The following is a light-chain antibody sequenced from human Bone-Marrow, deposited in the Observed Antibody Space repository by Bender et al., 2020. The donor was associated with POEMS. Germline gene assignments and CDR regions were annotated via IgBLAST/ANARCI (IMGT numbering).Light chain of an antibody. V-gene: IGLV2-23*02. CDR1: SSDVGSSNL. Sequence: QSALTQPASVSGSPGQSITISCTGTSSDVGSSNLVSWYQQPPGQAPKLIIYDVSARPSGVSNRFSGSKSGNTASLTISGLRAEDEANYYCSSYAGFTTLFGGGTTLIVL. CDR3: SSYAGFTTL. CDR2: DVS. J-gene: IGLJ2*01.